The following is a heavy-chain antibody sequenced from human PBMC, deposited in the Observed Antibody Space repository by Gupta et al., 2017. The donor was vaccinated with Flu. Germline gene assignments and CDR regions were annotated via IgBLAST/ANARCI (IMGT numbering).Heavy chain of an antibody. Sequence: EVQVVESGGGLVKPGGSLRLSCAASGFTVGDVWMSWVRQAPGKGLEWVGRIRTKAEGGTTDYAAPVKGRFSISREDSKNTLYLQMNSLKTEDTAVYYCTGGLGVTDMDVWGQGTTVTVSS. V-gene: IGHV3-15*01. D-gene: IGHD1-26*01. J-gene: IGHJ6*02. CDR1: GFTVGDVW. CDR3: TGGLGVTDMDV. CDR2: IRTKAEGGTT.